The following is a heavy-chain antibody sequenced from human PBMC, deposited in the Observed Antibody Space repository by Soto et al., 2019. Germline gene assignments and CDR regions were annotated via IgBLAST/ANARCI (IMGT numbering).Heavy chain of an antibody. V-gene: IGHV4-39*01. D-gene: IGHD2-2*01. CDR3: ARTYVTDVVVVPASKDYMDV. Sequence: SETLSLTCTVSGGSISSSSSSWGWIRQPPGKGLEWLGIISYSGSTYYSPSLKSRVTISVDASKNLFSLKLSSVTAADTAVYFCARTYVTDVVVVPASKDYMDVWGKGTTVTVSS. J-gene: IGHJ6*03. CDR1: GGSISSSSSS. CDR2: ISYSGST.